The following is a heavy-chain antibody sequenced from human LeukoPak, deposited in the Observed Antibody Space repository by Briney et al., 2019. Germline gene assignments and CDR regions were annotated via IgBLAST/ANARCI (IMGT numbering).Heavy chain of an antibody. Sequence: SETLSLTCAVYGGSFSGYSWTWIRQPPGKGLEWIGEINHSGTTDYNPSLQSRVTISLDTSKNQFSLKVTSVTAADTAVYYCARGRVVTAIWGQGTLVTVSS. J-gene: IGHJ4*02. D-gene: IGHD2-21*02. V-gene: IGHV4-34*01. CDR1: GGSFSGYS. CDR2: INHSGTT. CDR3: ARGRVVTAI.